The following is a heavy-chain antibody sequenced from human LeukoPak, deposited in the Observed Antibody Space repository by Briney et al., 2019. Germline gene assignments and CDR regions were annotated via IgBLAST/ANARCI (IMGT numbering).Heavy chain of an antibody. CDR2: INPSGGST. Sequence: ASVKVSCKASGYTFTSYGISWVRQAPGQGLEWMGIINPSGGSTSYAQKFQGRVTMTRDMSTSTAYMELRSLRSDDTAVYYCARYYYDIRRPFDYWGQGTLVTVSS. CDR3: ARYYYDIRRPFDY. J-gene: IGHJ4*02. CDR1: GYTFTSYG. D-gene: IGHD3-22*01. V-gene: IGHV1-46*01.